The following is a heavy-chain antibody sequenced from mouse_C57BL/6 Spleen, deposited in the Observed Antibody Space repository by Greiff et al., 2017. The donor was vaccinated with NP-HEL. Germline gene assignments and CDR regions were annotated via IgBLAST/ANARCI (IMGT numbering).Heavy chain of an antibody. V-gene: IGHV1-64*01. CDR3: ARNYYGSSSYYFDY. D-gene: IGHD1-1*01. CDR1: GYTFTSYW. J-gene: IGHJ2*01. Sequence: QVHVKQPGAELVKPGASVKLSCKASGYTFTSYWMHWVKQRPGQGLEWIGMIHPNSGSTNYNEKFKSKATLTVDKSSSTAYMQLSSLTSEDSAVHYCARNYYGSSSYYFDYWGQGTTLTVSS. CDR2: IHPNSGST.